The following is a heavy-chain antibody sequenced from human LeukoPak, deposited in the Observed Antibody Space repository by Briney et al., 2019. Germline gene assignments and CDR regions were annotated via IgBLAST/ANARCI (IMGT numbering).Heavy chain of an antibody. Sequence: ASVTVSCKASGYTFTTYAMHWVRQAPGQRLEWMGWINAGIGNTKYSQNFQGRVTITRDTSATTAYMELSSLRSEDTAVYYCARGGYSGYDFPNWFDPWGQGTLVTVSS. CDR1: GYTFTTYA. CDR2: INAGIGNT. D-gene: IGHD5-12*01. J-gene: IGHJ5*02. V-gene: IGHV1-3*01. CDR3: ARGGYSGYDFPNWFDP.